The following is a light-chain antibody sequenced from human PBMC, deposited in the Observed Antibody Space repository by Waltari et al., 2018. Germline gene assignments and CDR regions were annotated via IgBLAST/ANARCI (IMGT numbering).Light chain of an antibody. CDR2: DVS. CDR3: SSYISSDTLEL. V-gene: IGLV2-14*03. CDR1: SSDVGGYNS. J-gene: IGLJ2*01. Sequence: QSALTQPASVSGSPGQSITISCTGTSSDVGGYNSVSWYQQHPGKAPKLLIFDVSNPPSGVSSRFSGSKSGNTASLTISGLQAQDEADYYCSSYISSDTLELFGGGTSLTVL.